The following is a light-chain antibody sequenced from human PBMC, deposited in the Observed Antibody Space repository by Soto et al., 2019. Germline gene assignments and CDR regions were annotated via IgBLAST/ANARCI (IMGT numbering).Light chain of an antibody. CDR2: LVS. CDR1: QSLQYSDGNTY. CDR3: MHSIYWPPYT. Sequence: DVVLTQSPLSLPVTLGQPASISCRSSQSLQYSDGNTYLHWFQQRPGQSPRRLIYLVSNRDSGVPASFSGSGSVPEFPPGISRVGAEDVGVYYCMHSIYWPPYTFGQGTKLEIK. J-gene: IGKJ2*01. V-gene: IGKV2-30*01.